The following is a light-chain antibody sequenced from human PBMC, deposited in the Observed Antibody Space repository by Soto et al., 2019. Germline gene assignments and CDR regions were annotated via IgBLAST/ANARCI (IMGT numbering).Light chain of an antibody. CDR2: ISS. V-gene: IGKV3-20*01. CDR3: QQYGTSPST. J-gene: IGKJ1*01. Sequence: EIVLTQSPGTLSLFPGERATLSCRATQSVNSDYLAWYQQKPGQAPRLLIYISSRRATGIPDRLSGSGSGTDFTVTINRLEPEDFAVYYCQQYGTSPSTFGQGNKVEL. CDR1: QSVNSDY.